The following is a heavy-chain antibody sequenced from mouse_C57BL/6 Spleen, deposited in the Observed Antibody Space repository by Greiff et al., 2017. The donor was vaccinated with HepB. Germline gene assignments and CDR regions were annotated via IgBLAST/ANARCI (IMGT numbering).Heavy chain of an antibody. J-gene: IGHJ3*01. Sequence: EVQVVESGGGLVKPGGSLKLSCAASGFTFSSYAMSWVRQTPEKRLEWVATISDGGSYTYYPDNVKGRFTISRDNAKNNLYLQMSHLKSEDTAMYYCARAVGDVGWFAYWGQGTLVTVSA. CDR3: ARAVGDVGWFAY. CDR1: GFTFSSYA. CDR2: ISDGGSYT. V-gene: IGHV5-4*01. D-gene: IGHD1-1*02.